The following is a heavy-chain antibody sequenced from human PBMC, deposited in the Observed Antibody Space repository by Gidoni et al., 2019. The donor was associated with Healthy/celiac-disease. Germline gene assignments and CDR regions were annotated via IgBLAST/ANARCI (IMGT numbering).Heavy chain of an antibody. Sequence: QVQLVQSGAEVKKPGSSVKVSCKASGGTFSSYAISWVRQAPGQGLEWMGGIIPIFGTASYAQKFQGRVTITADESTSTAYMELSSLRSEDTAVYYCARVGYCSSTSCYGDWFDPWGQGTLVTVSS. V-gene: IGHV1-69*01. CDR3: ARVGYCSSTSCYGDWFDP. CDR1: GGTFSSYA. D-gene: IGHD2-2*01. CDR2: IIPIFGTA. J-gene: IGHJ5*02.